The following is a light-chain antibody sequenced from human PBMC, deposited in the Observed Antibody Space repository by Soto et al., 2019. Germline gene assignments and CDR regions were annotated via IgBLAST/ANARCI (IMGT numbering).Light chain of an antibody. CDR3: QQYYSTSLT. V-gene: IGKV3-20*01. CDR1: QSVSSSY. CDR2: GAS. J-gene: IGKJ4*01. Sequence: GERVTLYCKASQSVSSSYLTWYQQKPGQAPRLLIYGASSRATGIPDRFSGTGSETDFTLTISRLEPEDGAVYYCQQYYSTSLTFGGGTKVDIK.